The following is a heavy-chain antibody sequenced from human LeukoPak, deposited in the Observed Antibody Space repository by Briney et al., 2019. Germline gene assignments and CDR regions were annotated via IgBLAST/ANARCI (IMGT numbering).Heavy chain of an antibody. Sequence: PGGSLRLSCAASGFTFDNYAMHWVRQAPGKGLEWVSGISWNSGSIGYADSVKGRFTISRDNAKSSLYLQMNSLRAEDTALYYCAKDVTHRIAARPDYYYGMDVWGQGTTVTVSS. CDR3: AKDVTHRIAARPDYYYGMDV. D-gene: IGHD6-6*01. CDR1: GFTFDNYA. CDR2: ISWNSGSI. V-gene: IGHV3-9*01. J-gene: IGHJ6*02.